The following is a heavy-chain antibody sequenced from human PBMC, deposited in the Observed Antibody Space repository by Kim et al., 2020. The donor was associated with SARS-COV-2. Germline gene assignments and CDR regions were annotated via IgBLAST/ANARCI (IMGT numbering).Heavy chain of an antibody. D-gene: IGHD2-21*01. Sequence: SETLSLTCNVSVDSMTTYYWSWIRQPPGKGLEWIGYVYFSGSTNSNPSLKSRVTISMDTSTKQVALTLRSVTAADTAGYYCGRGIRVGGEWYVDGWG. CDR3: GRGIRVGGEWYVDG. CDR1: VDSMTTYY. V-gene: IGHV4-59*01. J-gene: IGHJ6*01. CDR2: VYFSGST.